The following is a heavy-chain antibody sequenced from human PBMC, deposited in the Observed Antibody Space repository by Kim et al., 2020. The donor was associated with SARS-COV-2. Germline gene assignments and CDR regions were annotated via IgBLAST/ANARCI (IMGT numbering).Heavy chain of an antibody. CDR1: GYSFTSYW. V-gene: IGHV5-51*01. CDR3: ARSQRITIFGVVNYYGMDV. CDR2: IYPGDSDT. D-gene: IGHD3-3*01. J-gene: IGHJ6*02. Sequence: GESLKISCKGSGYSFTSYWIGWVRQMPGKGLEWMGIIYPGDSDTRYSPSFQGQVTISADKSISTAYLQWSSLKASDTAMYYCARSQRITIFGVVNYYGMDVWGQGTTVTVSS.